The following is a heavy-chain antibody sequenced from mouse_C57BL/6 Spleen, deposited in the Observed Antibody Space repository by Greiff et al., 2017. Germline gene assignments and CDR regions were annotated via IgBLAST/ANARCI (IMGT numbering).Heavy chain of an antibody. V-gene: IGHV1-63*01. Sequence: VQLQQSGAELVRPGTSVKMSCKASGYTFTNYWIGWAKQRPGHGLEWIGDIYPGGGCTNYNEKFKGKATLTADKSSSTAYTQFSSLSSEDFAIYYCARGAISGPFAYWGQGTLVTVSA. D-gene: IGHD6-1*01. CDR1: GYTFTNYW. CDR2: IYPGGGCT. CDR3: ARGAISGPFAY. J-gene: IGHJ3*01.